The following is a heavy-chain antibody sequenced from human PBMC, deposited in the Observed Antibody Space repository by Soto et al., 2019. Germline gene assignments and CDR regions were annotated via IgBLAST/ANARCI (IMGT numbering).Heavy chain of an antibody. CDR3: AKAPNVVTHCFYP. Sequence: EVQLVESEGGLVQPSRSLRLSCAASGFMFDDFAMHWVRQAPGKGLEWVSGISWNSGDVAYAGSLKGRFTISRDNAKHSVYLHFNCLRPEDTALYYCAKAPNVVTHCFYPWGQGTLVTVSS. CDR1: GFMFDDFA. CDR2: ISWNSGDV. V-gene: IGHV3-9*01. D-gene: IGHD3-22*01. J-gene: IGHJ5*02.